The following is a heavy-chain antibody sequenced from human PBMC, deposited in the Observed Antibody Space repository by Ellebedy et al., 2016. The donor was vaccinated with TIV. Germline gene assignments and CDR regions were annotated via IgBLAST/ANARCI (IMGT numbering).Heavy chain of an antibody. J-gene: IGHJ6*02. D-gene: IGHD1-1*01. V-gene: IGHV3-48*03. CDR1: GFTFSSYE. CDR3: ARDGTLQDPYYYYGMDV. Sequence: GESLKISCAASGFTFSSYEMNWVRQAPGKGLEWVSYISSSGSTIYYADSVKGRFTISRDNAKNSLYLQMNSLRAEDTAVYYCARDGTLQDPYYYYGMDVWGQGTTVTVSS. CDR2: ISSSGSTI.